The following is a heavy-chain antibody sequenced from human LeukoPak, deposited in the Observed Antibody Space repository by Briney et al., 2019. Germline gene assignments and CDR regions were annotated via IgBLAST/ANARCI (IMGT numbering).Heavy chain of an antibody. J-gene: IGHJ4*02. D-gene: IGHD2-8*02. CDR2: ISAYNGDT. V-gene: IGHV1-18*01. CDR1: GYTFGSYG. CDR3: ARDTALIITPGGPDF. Sequence: GSVKVSCKASGYTFGSYGISWVRQAPGQRLEWVGWISAYNGDTRYAQPLQVRVTLTTGTSTGTAYMELRSLTADDTALYYCARDTALIITPGGPDFWGRGTLITVSS.